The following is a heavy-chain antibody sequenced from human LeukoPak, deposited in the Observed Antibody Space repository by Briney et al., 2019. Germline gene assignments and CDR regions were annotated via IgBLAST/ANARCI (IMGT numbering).Heavy chain of an antibody. V-gene: IGHV3-74*01. D-gene: IGHD5-18*01. CDR3: ARGGSDTAMAHDY. CDR1: GFTFSSYW. CDR2: INSDGSTT. Sequence: GGSLGLSCAASGFTFSSYWMHWVRQAPGKGLVWVSRINSDGSTTSYADSVKGRFTISRDDAKNTLYLQLNSLGAEDTAVYFCARGGSDTAMAHDYWGQGTLVTVSS. J-gene: IGHJ4*02.